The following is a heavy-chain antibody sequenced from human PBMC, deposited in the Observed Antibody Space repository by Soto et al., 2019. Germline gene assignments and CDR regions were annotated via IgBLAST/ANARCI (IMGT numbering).Heavy chain of an antibody. CDR3: ARDQGLSVYNWFDP. V-gene: IGHV4-30-4*01. CDR2: IYYSGST. J-gene: IGHJ5*02. CDR1: GRPISSGYYY. Sequence: SETLSLTCPVSGRPISSGYYYWSWIRQPPGKGLEWIGYIYYSGSTYYNPSLKSRVTISVDTSKNQFSLKLSSVTAADTAVYYCARDQGLSVYNWFDPWGQGTLVTAPQ. D-gene: IGHD2-8*01.